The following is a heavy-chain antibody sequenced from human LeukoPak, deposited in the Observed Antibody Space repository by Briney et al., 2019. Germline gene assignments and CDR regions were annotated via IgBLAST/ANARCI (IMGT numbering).Heavy chain of an antibody. D-gene: IGHD3-3*01. CDR1: GGSIRNYY. V-gene: IGHV4-59*12. Sequence: SETLSLTCTVSGGSIRNYYWIWIRQPPGKGLEWIGYIYYTGSTNYNPSLKSRVTISIDTSKNQFSLKLRSVTAADTAVYYCAREGGFYRPLDYSGQGTLVTVSS. CDR2: IYYTGST. J-gene: IGHJ4*02. CDR3: AREGGFYRPLDY.